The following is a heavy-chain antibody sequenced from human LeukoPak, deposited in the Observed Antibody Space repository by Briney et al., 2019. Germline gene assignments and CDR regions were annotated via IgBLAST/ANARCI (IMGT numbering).Heavy chain of an antibody. CDR2: IRYDGSNK. CDR3: TTIWDYYDSSGYYESSY. CDR1: GFTFSSYG. V-gene: IGHV3-30*02. J-gene: IGHJ4*02. Sequence: GGSLRLSCAESGFTFSSYGMHWVRQAPGKGLEWVSFIRYDGSNKYYADSVKGRFTISRDNSKNTLYLQMNSLKTEDTAVYYCTTIWDYYDSSGYYESSYWGQGTLVTVSS. D-gene: IGHD3-22*01.